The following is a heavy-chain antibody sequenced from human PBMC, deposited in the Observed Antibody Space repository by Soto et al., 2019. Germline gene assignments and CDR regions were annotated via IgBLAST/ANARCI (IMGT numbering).Heavy chain of an antibody. CDR2: VTAFNGDT. CDR1: GYTFSNYG. J-gene: IGHJ6*02. V-gene: IGHV1-18*01. CDR3: ARDGRVSFYYYGMDV. Sequence: VLLVQSGAEVKRPGASVKVSCKASGYTFSNYGITWVRQAPGHGLEWLGWVTAFNGDTNYAQNVQDRVTLTTDTSTETAYMELRSLRPDDTAVYYCARDGRVSFYYYGMDVWGQGTTVTVSS.